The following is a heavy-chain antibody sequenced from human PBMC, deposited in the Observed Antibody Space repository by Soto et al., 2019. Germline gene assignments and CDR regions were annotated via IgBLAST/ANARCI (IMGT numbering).Heavy chain of an antibody. CDR1: GDSVSSNSAA. CDR3: AREGDYYGSGSWYNWFDP. J-gene: IGHJ5*02. Sequence: SQTLSLTCAISGDSVSSNSAAWNWIRQSPSRGLEWLGRTYYRSKWYNDYAVSVKSRITINPDTTKNQFSLQLNSVTPEDTAGYYCAREGDYYGSGSWYNWFDPWGQGTLVTVSS. D-gene: IGHD3-10*01. CDR2: TYYRSKWYN. V-gene: IGHV6-1*01.